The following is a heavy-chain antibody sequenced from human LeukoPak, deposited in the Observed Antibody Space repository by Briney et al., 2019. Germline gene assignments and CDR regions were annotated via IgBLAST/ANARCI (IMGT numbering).Heavy chain of an antibody. V-gene: IGHV3-30*18. CDR3: AKGFAPYYYYMDV. D-gene: IGHD3-10*01. Sequence: GGSLRLSCAASEFTFSNYGMHWVRQAPGKGLEWVAVISFDGSNKYYADSVKGRFTISRDNSKNTLYLQMNSLRAEDTAVYYCAKGFAPYYYYMDVWGKGTTVTVSS. J-gene: IGHJ6*03. CDR1: EFTFSNYG. CDR2: ISFDGSNK.